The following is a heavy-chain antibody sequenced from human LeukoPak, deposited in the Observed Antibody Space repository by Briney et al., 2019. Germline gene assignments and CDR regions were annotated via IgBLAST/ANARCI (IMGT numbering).Heavy chain of an antibody. CDR2: ISYDGSNK. D-gene: IGHD5-18*01. J-gene: IGHJ4*02. CDR3: AKDLDTAMEVGYFDY. V-gene: IGHV3-30*18. CDR1: GFTFSSYG. Sequence: PGGSLRLSCAASGFTFSSYGMHWVRQAPGKGLEWVAVISYDGSNKYYADSVKGRFTISRDNSKNTLYLQMNSLRAEDTAVYYCAKDLDTAMEVGYFDYWGQGTLVTVSS.